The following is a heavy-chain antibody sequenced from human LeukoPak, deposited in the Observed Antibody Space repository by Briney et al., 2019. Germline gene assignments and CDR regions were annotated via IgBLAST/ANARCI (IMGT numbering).Heavy chain of an antibody. CDR2: IYYSGST. V-gene: IGHV4-59*01. CDR3: ARGPSIAAAGTGFDP. Sequence: SETLSLTCTVSGGSISSYYWSWIRQPPGKGLEWIGYIYYSGSTNYNPSLKSRVTISVDTSKNQFSLKLSSVTAADTAVYYCARGPSIAAAGTGFDPWGQGTLVTVSS. D-gene: IGHD6-13*01. CDR1: GGSISSYY. J-gene: IGHJ5*02.